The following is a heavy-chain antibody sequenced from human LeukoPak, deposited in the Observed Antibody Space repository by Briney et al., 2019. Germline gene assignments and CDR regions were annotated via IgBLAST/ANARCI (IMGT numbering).Heavy chain of an antibody. Sequence: SETLSLTCAVYGGSFSGYYWSWVRQPPGKGLEWIGEINHSGSTNYNPSLKSRVTISVDTSKNQFSLKLSSVTAADTAVYYCARLSATDGFDYWGQGTLVTVSS. CDR3: ARLSATDGFDY. V-gene: IGHV4-34*01. J-gene: IGHJ4*02. D-gene: IGHD2/OR15-2a*01. CDR2: INHSGST. CDR1: GGSFSGYY.